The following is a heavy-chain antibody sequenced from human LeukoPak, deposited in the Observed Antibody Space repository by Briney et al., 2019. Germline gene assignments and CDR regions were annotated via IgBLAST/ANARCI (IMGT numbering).Heavy chain of an antibody. J-gene: IGHJ4*02. CDR1: GGSISGYY. D-gene: IGHD3-16*01. V-gene: IGHV4-59*08. CDR2: IYYSGST. Sequence: SETLSLTCTVSGGSISGYYWSWIRQPPGRGLEWIGHIYYSGSTNYNPSLKSRVTISVDTSKNQFSLKMTSVTAADMAVYYCVRHPWRMGSRDYNFDDWGQGTLVTVSS. CDR3: VRHPWRMGSRDYNFDD.